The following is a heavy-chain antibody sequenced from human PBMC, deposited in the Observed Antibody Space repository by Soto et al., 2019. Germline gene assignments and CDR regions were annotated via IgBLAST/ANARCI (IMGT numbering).Heavy chain of an antibody. D-gene: IGHD4-4*01. CDR2: IYYSGST. CDR3: ARADYSAPHGMDV. J-gene: IGHJ6*02. V-gene: IGHV4-30-4*01. CDR1: GGSISSGDYY. Sequence: PSETLSLTCTVSGGSISSGDYYWSWIRQPPGKGLEWIGYIYYSGSTYYNPSLKSRVTISVDTSKNQFSLKLGSVTAADTAVYYCARADYSAPHGMDVWGQGPTVTVSS.